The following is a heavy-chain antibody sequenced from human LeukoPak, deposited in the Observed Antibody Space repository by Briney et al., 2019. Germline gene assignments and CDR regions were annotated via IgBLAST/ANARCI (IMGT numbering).Heavy chain of an antibody. D-gene: IGHD2-21*01. CDR1: GYTFTGYY. Sequence: ASVKVSCKASGYTFTGYYMHWVRQAPGQGLEWMGWINPNSGGTNYAQKLKGRVTMTRDTSISTAYMELSRLRSDDTAVYYCASTDVVASDAFDIWGQGTMVTVSS. CDR2: INPNSGGT. V-gene: IGHV1-2*02. J-gene: IGHJ3*02. CDR3: ASTDVVASDAFDI.